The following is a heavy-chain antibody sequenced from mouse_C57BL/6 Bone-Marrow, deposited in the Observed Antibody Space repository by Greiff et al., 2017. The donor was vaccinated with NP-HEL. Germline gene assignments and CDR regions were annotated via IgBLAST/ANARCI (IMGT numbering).Heavy chain of an antibody. Sequence: VMLVESGPGLVQPSQSLSITCTVSGFSLTSYGVHWVRQSPGKGLEWLGVIWSGGSTDYNAAFISRLSISKDNSKSQVFFKMNSLQADDTAIYYCARKSLYDYDGGYYAMDYWGQGTSVTVSS. CDR1: GFSLTSYG. J-gene: IGHJ4*01. D-gene: IGHD2-4*01. CDR2: IWSGGST. V-gene: IGHV2-2*01. CDR3: ARKSLYDYDGGYYAMDY.